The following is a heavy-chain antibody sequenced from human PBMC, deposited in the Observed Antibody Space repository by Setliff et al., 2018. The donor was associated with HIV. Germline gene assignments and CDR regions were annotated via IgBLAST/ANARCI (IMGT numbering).Heavy chain of an antibody. V-gene: IGHV4-34*01. CDR3: ARGGRSTVTQWAWFDP. D-gene: IGHD4-17*01. Sequence: SETLSLTCAVYGGSFSGYFWSWIHQSPGKGLEWIGEFRHSGNTNINPSLKSRVTISGDTTKNQISLKLTSVTAAGTAVYYCARGGRSTVTQWAWFDPWGQGTLVTVSS. CDR1: GGSFSGYF. CDR2: FRHSGNT. J-gene: IGHJ5*02.